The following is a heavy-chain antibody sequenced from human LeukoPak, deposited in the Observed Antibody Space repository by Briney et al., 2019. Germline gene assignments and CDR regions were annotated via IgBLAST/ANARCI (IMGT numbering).Heavy chain of an antibody. CDR3: ATLIAAAGRNWFDP. CDR1: GYTLTELS. V-gene: IGHV1-24*01. Sequence: GASVKVSCKASGYTLTELSMHWVRQAPGKGLEWMGGFDPEDGETIYAQKFQGRVTMTEDTSTDTAYMELSSLRSEDTAVYYCATLIAAAGRNWFDPWGQGTLVTVSS. J-gene: IGHJ5*02. D-gene: IGHD6-13*01. CDR2: FDPEDGET.